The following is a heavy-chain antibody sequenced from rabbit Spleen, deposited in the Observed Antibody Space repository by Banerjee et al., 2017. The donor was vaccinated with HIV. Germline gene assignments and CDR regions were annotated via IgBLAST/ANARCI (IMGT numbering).Heavy chain of an antibody. J-gene: IGHJ4*01. CDR2: IDPVFGSA. Sequence: QEQLVESGGGLVQPGGSLTLSCKASGFEFSRFGVSWVRQAPGKGLEWIGYIDPVFGSAYYANWVNGRFSISRHNAQNPLYLQLSSLTAADTATYFCARAGEGGDGCLNLWGQGPLVHRL. CDR3: ARAGEGGDGCLNL. D-gene: IGHD5-1*01. V-gene: IGHV1S47*01. CDR1: GFEFSRFG.